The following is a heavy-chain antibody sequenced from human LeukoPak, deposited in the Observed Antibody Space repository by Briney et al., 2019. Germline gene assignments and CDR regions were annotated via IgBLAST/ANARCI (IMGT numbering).Heavy chain of an antibody. D-gene: IGHD2-21*02. CDR1: GFTFATYT. J-gene: IGHJ3*02. Sequence: GGSLRLSCTGAGFTFATYTFNWVRQAPGKGLEWVASIGATQAYIYYADSVKGRFTVSRDNAENSLFLQMNSLRAEDTAVFYCARVRRRGDFDVFDMWGQGTMVSVSS. CDR2: IGATQAYI. CDR3: ARVRRRGDFDVFDM. V-gene: IGHV3-21*01.